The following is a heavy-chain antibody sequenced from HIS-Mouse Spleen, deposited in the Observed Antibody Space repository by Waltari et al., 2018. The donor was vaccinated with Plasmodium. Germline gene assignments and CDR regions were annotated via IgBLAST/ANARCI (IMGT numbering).Heavy chain of an antibody. D-gene: IGHD7-27*01. CDR1: GGSFSGFD. Sequence: QVQLQQWGAGLLKPSETLSLTCDVYGGSFSGFDWSWVRQPPGKGLECIGEINHSGSNNYNPSLKSRVTISVETSKNQFSLKLSSVTAADTAVYYCARGAVTGDKLDYWGQGTLVTVSS. J-gene: IGHJ4*02. V-gene: IGHV4-34*01. CDR3: ARGAVTGDKLDY. CDR2: INHSGSN.